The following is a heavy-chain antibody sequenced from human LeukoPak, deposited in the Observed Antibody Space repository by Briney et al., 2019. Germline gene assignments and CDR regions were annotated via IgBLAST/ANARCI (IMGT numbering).Heavy chain of an antibody. CDR1: AGTFSSYA. Sequence: SVKVSCKASAGTFSSYAISLVRQAPGQGLEWMGRIIPIFGTANYAQKFQGRVTITADKSTSTAYMELSRLRSEDTAVYYCPRKEMVVSRSSPFDYWRQEPLVTVSS. CDR2: IIPIFGTA. J-gene: IGHJ4*02. D-gene: IGHD4-23*01. V-gene: IGHV1-69*06. CDR3: PRKEMVVSRSSPFDY.